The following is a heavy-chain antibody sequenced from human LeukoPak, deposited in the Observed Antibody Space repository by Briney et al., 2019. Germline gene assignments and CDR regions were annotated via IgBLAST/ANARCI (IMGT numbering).Heavy chain of an antibody. J-gene: IGHJ4*02. CDR3: VRGGYYYGPTD. V-gene: IGHV4-4*07. D-gene: IGHD3-10*01. CDR2: TYTSGTI. CDR1: GASISSYY. Sequence: SETLSLTCTVSGASISSYYWSWIRQPAGKGLEWIGRTYTSGTINYNPSLKSRLTLSVDTSKNQFSLKLRSVTAADTGVYYCVRGGYYYGPTDWGQGILVTVSS.